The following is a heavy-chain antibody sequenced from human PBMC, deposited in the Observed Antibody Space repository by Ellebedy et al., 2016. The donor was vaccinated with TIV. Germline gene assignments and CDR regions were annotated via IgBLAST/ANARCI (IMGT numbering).Heavy chain of an antibody. Sequence: MPSETLSLTCTVSGDSISSSSFFWGWIRQPPGKGLEWIGSIYYSGSTYYSPSLKSRFTISVDTSKNQFSLKLSSVTAADTAVYYCARQYNYGTSGYYVDYWGQGTLLTVSS. V-gene: IGHV4-39*01. CDR1: GDSISSSSFF. CDR3: ARQYNYGTSGYYVDY. D-gene: IGHD3-22*01. J-gene: IGHJ4*02. CDR2: IYYSGST.